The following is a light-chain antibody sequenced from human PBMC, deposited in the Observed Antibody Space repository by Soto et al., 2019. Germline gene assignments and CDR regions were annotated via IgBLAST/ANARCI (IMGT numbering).Light chain of an antibody. CDR2: DAS. CDR1: QSVSTY. V-gene: IGKV3-11*01. Sequence: EIVLTQSPATLSLSPGETATLSCRASQSVSTYLAWYQQKPGQAPRLLIYDASNTATGIPARFSGSGSGTDCTLTISSLEPEDCAVYYCRQRSNWPLTFGGGTKVEIK. CDR3: RQRSNWPLT. J-gene: IGKJ4*01.